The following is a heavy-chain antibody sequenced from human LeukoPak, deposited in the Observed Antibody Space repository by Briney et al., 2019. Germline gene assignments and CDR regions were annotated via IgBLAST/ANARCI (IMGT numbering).Heavy chain of an antibody. CDR3: ARDPIVATIPRAYYFDY. J-gene: IGHJ4*02. D-gene: IGHD5-12*01. CDR2: ISSSSSYI. V-gene: IGHV3-21*01. Sequence: SGGSLRLSCAASGFTFSSYSMNWVRQAPGKGLEWVSSISSSSSYIYYADSVKGRFTISRDNAKNSLYLQMNSLRAEDTAVYYCARDPIVATIPRAYYFDYWGQGTLVTVSS. CDR1: GFTFSSYS.